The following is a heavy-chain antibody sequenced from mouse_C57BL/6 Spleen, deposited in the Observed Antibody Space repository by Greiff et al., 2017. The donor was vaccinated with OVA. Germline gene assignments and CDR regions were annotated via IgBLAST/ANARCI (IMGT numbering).Heavy chain of an antibody. CDR2: ISYDGSN. Sequence: EESGPGLVKPSQSLSLTCSVTGYSITSGYYWNWIRQFPGNKLEWMGYISYDGSNNYNPSLKNRISITRDTSKNQFFLKLNSVTTEDTATYYCARDGYGYFDYWGQGTTLTVSS. CDR1: GYSITSGYY. CDR3: ARDGYGYFDY. V-gene: IGHV3-6*01. J-gene: IGHJ2*01. D-gene: IGHD2-10*02.